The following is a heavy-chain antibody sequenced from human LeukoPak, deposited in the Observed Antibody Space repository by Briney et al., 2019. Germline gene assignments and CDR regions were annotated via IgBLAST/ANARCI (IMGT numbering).Heavy chain of an antibody. CDR3: ARASGWTYNWFDP. CDR2: IYYSGST. D-gene: IGHD6-19*01. V-gene: IGHV4-61*08. CDR1: GGSISSGGYS. Sequence: SETLSLTCAVSGGSISSGGYSWSWIRQPPGKGLEWIGYIYYSGSTNYNPSLKSRVTISVDTSKNQFSLKLSSVTAADTAVYYCARASGWTYNWFDPWGQGTLVTVSS. J-gene: IGHJ5*02.